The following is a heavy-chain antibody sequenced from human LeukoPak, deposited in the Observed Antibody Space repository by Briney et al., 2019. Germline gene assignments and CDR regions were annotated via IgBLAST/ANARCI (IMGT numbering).Heavy chain of an antibody. Sequence: ASVKVSCKASGYTFTSYDINWVRQATGQGLEWMGWMNPNSGNTGYAQKFQGRVTMTRNTSISAAYMELSSLRSEDTAVYYCARGVSMTYYFDYWGQGTLVTVSS. CDR2: MNPNSGNT. CDR1: GYTFTSYD. V-gene: IGHV1-8*01. J-gene: IGHJ4*02. CDR3: ARGVSMTYYFDY.